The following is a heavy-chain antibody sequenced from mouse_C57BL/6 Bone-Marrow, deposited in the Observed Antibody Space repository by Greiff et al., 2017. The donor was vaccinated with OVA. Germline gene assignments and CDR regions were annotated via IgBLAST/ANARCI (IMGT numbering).Heavy chain of an antibody. J-gene: IGHJ3*01. CDR2: IYPRSGNT. CDR3: ARWYGNCGFAY. D-gene: IGHD2-10*02. V-gene: IGHV1-81*01. CDR1: GYTFTSYG. Sequence: SGAELARPGASVKLSCKASGYTFTSYGISWVKQRTGQGLEWIGEIYPRSGNTYYNEKFKGKATLTADKSSSTAYMELRSLTSEDSAVYFCARWYGNCGFAYWGQGTLVTVSA.